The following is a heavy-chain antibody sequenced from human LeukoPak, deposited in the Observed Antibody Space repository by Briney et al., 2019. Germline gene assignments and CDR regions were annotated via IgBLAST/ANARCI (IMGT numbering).Heavy chain of an antibody. Sequence: GSLRLSCAASRFTFSSYSMNWVRQAPGKGLEWVSSISSSSSYIYYADSVKGRFTISRDNAKNSLYLQMNSLRAEDTAVYYCARNFDYSNEYYFDYWGQGTLVTVSS. D-gene: IGHD4-11*01. CDR3: ARNFDYSNEYYFDY. CDR1: RFTFSSYS. CDR2: ISSSSSYI. V-gene: IGHV3-21*01. J-gene: IGHJ4*02.